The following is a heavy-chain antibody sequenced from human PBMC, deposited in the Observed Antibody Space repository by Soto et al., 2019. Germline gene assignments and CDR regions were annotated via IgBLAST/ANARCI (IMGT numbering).Heavy chain of an antibody. CDR1: GCTFTSYG. CDR2: ISAYNGNT. J-gene: IGHJ6*02. Sequence: ASGKVSCKTSGCTFTSYGISWVRQAHGQGLEWMGWISAYNGNTNYAQKLQGRVTMTTDTSTSTAYMELRSLRSDDTAVYYCARDGKIVVAHYYYYGMDVWGQGTTVTVSS. V-gene: IGHV1-18*01. CDR3: ARDGKIVVAHYYYYGMDV. D-gene: IGHD3-22*01.